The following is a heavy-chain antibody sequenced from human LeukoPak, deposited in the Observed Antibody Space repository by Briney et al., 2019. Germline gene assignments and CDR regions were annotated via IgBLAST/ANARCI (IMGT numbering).Heavy chain of an antibody. V-gene: IGHV6-1*01. CDR1: GDSVSSNSAA. CDR3: ARGSINWNRVLFDY. D-gene: IGHD1-1*01. CDR2: TYYRSKWYN. J-gene: IGHJ4*02. Sequence: SQTLSLTCAISGDSVSSNSAAWNWIRQSPSRGLEWLGRTYYRSKWYNDYAVSVKSRITINVDTSKNQFSLQLNSVTPEDTAMYYCARGSINWNRVLFDYWGQGTLVTISS.